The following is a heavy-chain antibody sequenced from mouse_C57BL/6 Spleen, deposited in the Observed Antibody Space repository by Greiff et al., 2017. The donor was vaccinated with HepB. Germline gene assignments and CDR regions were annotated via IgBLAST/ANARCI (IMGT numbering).Heavy chain of an antibody. D-gene: IGHD1-1*01. CDR2: IRNKANGYTT. CDR1: GFTFTDYY. V-gene: IGHV7-3*01. CDR3: ARHSLRDYGSSDWYFDV. J-gene: IGHJ1*03. Sequence: DVMLVESGGGLVQPGGSLSLSCAASGFTFTDYYMSWVRQPPGKALEWLGFIRNKANGYTTEYSASVKGRFTISRDNSQSILYLQMNALRAEDSATYYCARHSLRDYGSSDWYFDVWGTGTTVTVSS.